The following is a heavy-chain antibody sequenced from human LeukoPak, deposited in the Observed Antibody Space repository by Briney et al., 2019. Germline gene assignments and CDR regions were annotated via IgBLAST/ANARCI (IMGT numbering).Heavy chain of an antibody. CDR1: GFTFTSSA. CDR3: AASLHRGYSYGPVDY. J-gene: IGHJ4*02. V-gene: IGHV1-58*02. D-gene: IGHD5-18*01. CDR2: IVVGSGNT. Sequence: SVKVSCKASGFTFTSSAMQWVRQARGQRLEWIGWIVVGSGNTNYAQKFQERVTITRDMSTSTAYMELSSLRSEDTAVYYCAASLHRGYSYGPVDYWGQGTLVTVPS.